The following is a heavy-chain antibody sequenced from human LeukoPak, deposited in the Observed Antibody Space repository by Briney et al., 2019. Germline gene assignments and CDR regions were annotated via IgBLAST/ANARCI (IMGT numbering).Heavy chain of an antibody. CDR3: AREDCSSTSCYTRRYWFDP. J-gene: IGHJ5*02. Sequence: PSETLSLTCTVSGGSISSYYWSWIRQPPGKGLEWIGYIDYSGSTNYNPSLKSRVTISVDTSKNQFSLKLSSVTAAATAVYYCAREDCSSTSCYTRRYWFDPWGQGTLVTVSS. V-gene: IGHV4-59*01. CDR2: IDYSGST. D-gene: IGHD2-2*02. CDR1: GGSISSYY.